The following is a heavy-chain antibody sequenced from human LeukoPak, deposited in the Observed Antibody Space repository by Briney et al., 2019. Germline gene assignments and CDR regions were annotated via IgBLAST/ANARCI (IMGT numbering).Heavy chain of an antibody. CDR2: ISAYNGNT. CDR3: ASRHLDFWSGYTTTSTFDY. Sequence: ASVKVSCKASGYTFTSYGISWVRQAPGQGLEWMGWISAYNGNTNYAQKLEGRVTMTTDTSTSTAYMELRSLRSDDTAVYYCASRHLDFWSGYTTTSTFDYWGQGTLVTVSS. J-gene: IGHJ4*02. D-gene: IGHD3-3*01. V-gene: IGHV1-18*01. CDR1: GYTFTSYG.